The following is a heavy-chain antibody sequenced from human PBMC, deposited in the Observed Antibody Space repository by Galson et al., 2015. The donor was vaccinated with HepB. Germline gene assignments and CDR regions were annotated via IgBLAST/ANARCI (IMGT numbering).Heavy chain of an antibody. J-gene: IGHJ3*02. CDR3: AKGIVFDI. CDR2: ISYDGSTK. V-gene: IGHV3-30*04. Sequence: SLRLSCAASGFTFSRYAMHWVRQAPGKGLEWVALISYDGSTKFYAESLKGRFTISRDNSKNTLYLQINSLRVEDTAVYYCAKGIVFDIWGQGTMVIVSS. D-gene: IGHD3-16*02. CDR1: GFTFSRYA.